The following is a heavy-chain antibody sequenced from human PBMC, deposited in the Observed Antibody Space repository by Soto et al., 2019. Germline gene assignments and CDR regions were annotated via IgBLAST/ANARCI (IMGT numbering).Heavy chain of an antibody. V-gene: IGHV3-30*03. CDR3: ASLESGPRLAFDI. Sequence: VGSLRLSCAASGFTFSSYGMHWVRQAPGKGLEWVAVISYDGSNKYYADSVKGRFTISRDNSKNTLYLQMNSLRAEDTAVYYCASLESGPRLAFDIWGQGTMVTVSS. J-gene: IGHJ3*02. CDR1: GFTFSSYG. D-gene: IGHD1-1*01. CDR2: ISYDGSNK.